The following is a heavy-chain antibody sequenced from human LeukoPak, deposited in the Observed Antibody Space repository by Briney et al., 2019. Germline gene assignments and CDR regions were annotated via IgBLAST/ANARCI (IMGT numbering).Heavy chain of an antibody. CDR1: GGSISSSSYY. CDR2: IYYSGST. Sequence: PSETLSLTCTVFGGSISSSSYYWGWIRQPPGKGLEWIGSIYYSGSTYYNPSLKSRVAISVDTSKNQFSLKLSSVTAADTAVYYCARDIPSGTFDYWGQGTLVTVSS. CDR3: ARDIPSGTFDY. V-gene: IGHV4-39*07. J-gene: IGHJ4*02. D-gene: IGHD2-15*01.